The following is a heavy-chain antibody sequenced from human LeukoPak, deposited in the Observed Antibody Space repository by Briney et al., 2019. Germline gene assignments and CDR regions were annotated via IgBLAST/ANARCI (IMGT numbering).Heavy chain of an antibody. J-gene: IGHJ3*02. CDR3: ARAMVRGVRWGAFDI. Sequence: SVKVSCKASGGTFSSYAISWVRQAPGQGLEWMGGIIPIFGTANYAQKFQGRVTTTADESTSTAYMELSSLRSEDTAVYYCARAMVRGVRWGAFDIWGQGTMVTVSS. CDR1: GGTFSSYA. D-gene: IGHD3-10*01. CDR2: IIPIFGTA. V-gene: IGHV1-69*01.